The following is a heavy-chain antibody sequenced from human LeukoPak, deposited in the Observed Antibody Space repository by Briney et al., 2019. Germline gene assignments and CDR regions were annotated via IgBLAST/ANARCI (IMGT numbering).Heavy chain of an antibody. CDR1: GYTFTSYD. D-gene: IGHD6-13*01. CDR3: AREPFALVPYNWFDP. Sequence: ASVKVSCKASGYTFTSYDINWVRQATGQGLEWMGWMNPNSGNTGYAQKFQGRVTMTRNTSISTAYMELSSLRSEETAVYYCAREPFALVPYNWFDPWGQGTLVTVSS. V-gene: IGHV1-8*01. CDR2: MNPNSGNT. J-gene: IGHJ5*02.